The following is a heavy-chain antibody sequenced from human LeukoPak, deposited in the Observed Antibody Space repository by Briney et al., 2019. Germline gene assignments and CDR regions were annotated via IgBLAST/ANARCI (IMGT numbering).Heavy chain of an antibody. J-gene: IGHJ1*01. Sequence: SQTLSLTCTVSGGSISSGSYYWSWIRQPAGKGLEWIGRIYTSGSTNYNPSLKSRVTISVDTSKNQFSLKLSSVTAADTAVCYCARASYYYDSSGYYLAEYFQHWSQGTLVTVSS. CDR2: IYTSGST. D-gene: IGHD3-22*01. CDR3: ARASYYYDSSGYYLAEYFQH. CDR1: GGSISSGSYY. V-gene: IGHV4-61*02.